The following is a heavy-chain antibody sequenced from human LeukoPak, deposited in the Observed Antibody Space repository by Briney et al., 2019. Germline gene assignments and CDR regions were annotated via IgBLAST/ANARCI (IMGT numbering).Heavy chain of an antibody. CDR2: IRYDGSDK. V-gene: IGHV3-30*02. J-gene: IGHJ4*02. Sequence: GGSPRLSCAASGFTFSSYAMSWVRQAPGKGLEWVAFIRYDGSDKYYADSVKGRFTISRDNSKNTLFLQMNSLRAEDTAVYYCAKNGVVTAIRGGFDSWGQGTLVTVSS. CDR3: AKNGVVTAIRGGFDS. D-gene: IGHD2-21*02. CDR1: GFTFSSYA.